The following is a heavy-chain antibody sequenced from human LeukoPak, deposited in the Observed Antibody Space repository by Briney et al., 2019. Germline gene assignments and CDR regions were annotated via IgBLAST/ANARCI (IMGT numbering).Heavy chain of an antibody. V-gene: IGHV3-9*01. CDR3: AKDSTSQYYDSETYLEFSDY. J-gene: IGHJ4*02. Sequence: AGGSLRLCCAASGFRFEDYAMHWVRQDPGKGLEWVSSISWYSGTIGYADSVKGRFTISRDNAKNSLSLQMSSLRTEDTAFYYCAKDSTSQYYDSETYLEFSDYSGQGTQVTVSS. CDR2: ISWYSGTI. CDR1: GFRFEDYA. D-gene: IGHD3-10*01.